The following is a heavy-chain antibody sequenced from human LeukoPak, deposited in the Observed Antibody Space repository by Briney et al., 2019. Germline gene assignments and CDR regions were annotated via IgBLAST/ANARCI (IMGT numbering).Heavy chain of an antibody. D-gene: IGHD6-19*01. J-gene: IGHJ4*02. CDR2: ISAYNGNT. CDR1: GYTFTSYG. CDR3: ASDGDVGSGWHYYFDS. V-gene: IGHV1-18*01. Sequence: VASVKVSCKASGYTFTSYGISWVRQAPGQGLEWMGWISAYNGNTNYAQKLQGRVTMTTDTSTSTAYMELRSLRSDDTAVYYCASDGDVGSGWHYYFDSWGQGTLVTVSS.